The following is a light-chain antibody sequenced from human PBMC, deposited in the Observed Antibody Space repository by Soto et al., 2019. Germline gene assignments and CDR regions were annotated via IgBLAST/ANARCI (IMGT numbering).Light chain of an antibody. CDR1: QSISTY. CDR3: QQTYSSPWT. J-gene: IGKJ1*01. CDR2: AAS. V-gene: IGKV1-39*01. Sequence: DIQMTQSPSSLSASVGDRVTIPCRASQSISTYLNWYQQKPGQAPKLLIYAASTLQSGVSARFSGSGSRTDFTLTISSLHAEDFAIYYCQQTYSSPWTFGQGTKVDIK.